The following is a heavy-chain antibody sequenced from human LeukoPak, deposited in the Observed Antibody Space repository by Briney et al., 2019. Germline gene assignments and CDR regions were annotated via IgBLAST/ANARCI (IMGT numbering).Heavy chain of an antibody. CDR2: INHSGST. CDR3: ARGHYYYDSSGYYGGNWFDP. V-gene: IGHV4-34*01. CDR1: GGSFSGYY. J-gene: IGHJ5*02. D-gene: IGHD3-22*01. Sequence: PSETLSLTCAVSGGSFSGYYWSWIRQPPGKGLEWIGEINHSGSTNYNPSLKSRVTISVDTSKNQFSLKLSSVTAADTAVYYCARGHYYYDSSGYYGGNWFDPWGQGTLVTVSS.